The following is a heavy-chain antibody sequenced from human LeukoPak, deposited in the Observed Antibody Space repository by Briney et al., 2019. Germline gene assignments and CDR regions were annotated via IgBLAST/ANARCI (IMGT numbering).Heavy chain of an antibody. CDR2: INPNSGGT. J-gene: IGHJ4*02. CDR1: GYTFAGYY. V-gene: IGHV1-2*02. Sequence: ASVKVSCKASGYTFAGYYMHWVRQAPGQGLEWMGWINPNSGGTNYAQKFQGRVTMTRDTSISTAYMELSRLRSDDTAVYYCARERYYYDSSGYYYYFDYWGQGTLVAVSS. D-gene: IGHD3-22*01. CDR3: ARERYYYDSSGYYYYFDY.